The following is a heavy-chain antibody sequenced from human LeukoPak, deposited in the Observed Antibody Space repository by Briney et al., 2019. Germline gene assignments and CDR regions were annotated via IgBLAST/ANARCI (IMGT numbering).Heavy chain of an antibody. CDR2: IYYSVTT. Sequence: SETLSLTCAVSGGSISSGGYSWSWIRQPPGKGLEWIAYIYYSVTTYYNPSLKSRVTISVDTSKNQFSLKLSSATAADTAVYYCATHSYCSGTSCYARYYYYMDVWGKGTTVTVSS. CDR1: GGSISSGGYS. J-gene: IGHJ6*03. D-gene: IGHD2-2*01. V-gene: IGHV4-30-4*07. CDR3: ATHSYCSGTSCYARYYYYMDV.